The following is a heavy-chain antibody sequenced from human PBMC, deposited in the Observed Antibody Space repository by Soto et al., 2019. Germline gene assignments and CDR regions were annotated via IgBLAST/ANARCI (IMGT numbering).Heavy chain of an antibody. J-gene: IGHJ4*02. CDR3: AHKSRFRGSGSYYNGNHFDY. D-gene: IGHD3-10*01. V-gene: IGHV2-5*02. Sequence: QITLKESGPTLVKPTQTLTLTCTFSGFSLSTSGVGVGWIRQPPGKALEWLALIYWDDDKRYSPSLKSRLTITKDTSKNQVFLTMTNMDPVDTATYYCAHKSRFRGSGSYYNGNHFDYWGQGTLVTVSS. CDR2: IYWDDDK. CDR1: GFSLSTSGVG.